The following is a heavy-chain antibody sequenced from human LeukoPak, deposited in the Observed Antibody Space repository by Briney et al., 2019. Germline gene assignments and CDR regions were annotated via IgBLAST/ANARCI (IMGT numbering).Heavy chain of an antibody. Sequence: ASVKVSCKASGYTFTSYYMHWVRQAPGQGLEWMGIINPSGGSTSYAQKFQGRVTMTRDTSTSTVYMELSSLRSEDTAVYYCARGLSRDIVVVPAAPPGVYFDYWGQGTLVTVSS. CDR3: ARGLSRDIVVVPAAPPGVYFDY. CDR2: INPSGGST. V-gene: IGHV1-46*01. CDR1: GYTFTSYY. J-gene: IGHJ4*02. D-gene: IGHD2-2*01.